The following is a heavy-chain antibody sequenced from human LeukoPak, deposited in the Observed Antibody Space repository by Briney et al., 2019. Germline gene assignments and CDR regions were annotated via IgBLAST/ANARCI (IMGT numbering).Heavy chain of an antibody. Sequence: GGSPRLSCAASGFTFSSYGMHWVRQAPGKGLEWVAVISYDGSNKYYADSVKGRFTISRDNSKSTLYLQMNSLRAEDTAVYYCANGDYWGQGTLVTVSS. CDR2: ISYDGSNK. CDR1: GFTFSSYG. J-gene: IGHJ4*02. V-gene: IGHV3-30*18. CDR3: ANGDY.